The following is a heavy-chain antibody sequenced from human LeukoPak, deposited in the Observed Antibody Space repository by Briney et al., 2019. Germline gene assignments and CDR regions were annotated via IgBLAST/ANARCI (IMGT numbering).Heavy chain of an antibody. Sequence: SETLSFTCSVSGGSISSYHWSWTRQPPGKGLEWIGYIYYSGSTNYNPSLKSRVTISVDTSKNQFSLKLSSVTAADTAVYYCARVSSGWYNFDYWGQGTLVTVSS. CDR3: ARVSSGWYNFDY. CDR1: GGSISSYH. D-gene: IGHD6-19*01. CDR2: IYYSGST. V-gene: IGHV4-59*01. J-gene: IGHJ4*02.